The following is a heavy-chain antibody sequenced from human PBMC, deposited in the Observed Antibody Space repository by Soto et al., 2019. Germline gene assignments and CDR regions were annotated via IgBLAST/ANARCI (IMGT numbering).Heavy chain of an antibody. CDR3: ARDRSSITGTAGDY. CDR1: GFTFSSHW. V-gene: IGHV3-74*01. D-gene: IGHD1-7*01. CDR2: IKGDGSSL. Sequence: GGSLRLSCAASGFTFSSHWMHWVRQTPGKGLVWVSRIKGDGSSLSYADSVKGRFTISRDNAKSTLYLQMNALSAEDTALYYCARDRSSITGTAGDYWGQGTLVTVSS. J-gene: IGHJ4*02.